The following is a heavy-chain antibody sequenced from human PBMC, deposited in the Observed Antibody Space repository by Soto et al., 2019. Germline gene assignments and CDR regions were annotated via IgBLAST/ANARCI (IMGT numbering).Heavy chain of an antibody. D-gene: IGHD4-17*01. CDR3: AKTPPRTTATAYYFDY. CDR2: IIPIFATT. CDR1: GDTFSTYA. Sequence: QVQLVQSGAEVKKPGSSVKVSCKASGDTFSTYAISWVRQAPGQGLEWMGGIIPIFATTNYAQKFQGRVTITADESTNTVYMELRSLRSEDTAVYYCAKTPPRTTATAYYFDYWGQGTLVTVSS. J-gene: IGHJ4*02. V-gene: IGHV1-69*12.